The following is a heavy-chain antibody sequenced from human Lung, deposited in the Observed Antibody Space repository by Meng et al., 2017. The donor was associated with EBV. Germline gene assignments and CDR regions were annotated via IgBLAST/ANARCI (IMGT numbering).Heavy chain of an antibody. CDR3: ASGTPGRSYCDY. D-gene: IGHD2-15*01. V-gene: IGHV1-18*01. CDR1: GDTVGSYG. Sequence: VPLLQSGPEVKKPGGSVRVSCNASGDTVGSYGICWVRQAPGQGLEWMGWFVNYVDTYPAPKFQGRVTMTTDTHTNTAFMELRSLTSDDTAVYYCASGTPGRSYCDYWGQGTLVTVSS. CDR2: FVNYVDT. J-gene: IGHJ4*02.